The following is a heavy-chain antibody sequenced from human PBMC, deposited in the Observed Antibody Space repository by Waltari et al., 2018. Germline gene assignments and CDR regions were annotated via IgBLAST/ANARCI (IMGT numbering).Heavy chain of an antibody. CDR2: IIPLSGST. CDR3: AKKLPTSTWKYFYHGLDV. D-gene: IGHD6-13*01. J-gene: IGHJ6*02. CDR1: GGTFTSYA. V-gene: IGHV1-69*01. Sequence: QLVQSGAEVKKPGSSVKVSCQASGGTFTSYAISWVRQAPGQGLEWMGGIIPLSGSTNYAKKFQGRLTMTADDSTSTAYMDLSGLTSDDTAVYFCAKKLPTSTWKYFYHGLDVWGQGTTVVVSS.